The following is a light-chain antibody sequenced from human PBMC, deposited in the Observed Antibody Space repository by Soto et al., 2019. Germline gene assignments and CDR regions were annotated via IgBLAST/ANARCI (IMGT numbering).Light chain of an antibody. Sequence: QSALTQPASVSGSPGQSITISCTGTSSDVRSYNLVSWYQQHPGKAPKLMIYEVSKRPSGVSNRFSGSKSGNTASLTISGLQAEDEADYYCCSYAGSSLVVFGGGTKLTVL. CDR3: CSYAGSSLVV. CDR2: EVS. V-gene: IGLV2-23*02. J-gene: IGLJ2*01. CDR1: SSDVRSYNL.